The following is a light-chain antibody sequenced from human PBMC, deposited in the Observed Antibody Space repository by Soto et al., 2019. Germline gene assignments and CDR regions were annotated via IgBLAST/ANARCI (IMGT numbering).Light chain of an antibody. CDR2: KAS. J-gene: IGKJ1*01. CDR3: HQYDRFPHT. CDR1: QTINDW. Sequence: DIQMTQAPSTLSASVGDRVTITCRTSQTINDWLAWYQQKPGKAPSLVIYKASTLESGVPLRFSGSGSGTEFTLTISNLQPDDFATFYCHQYDRFPHTFGQGTKVDIK. V-gene: IGKV1-5*03.